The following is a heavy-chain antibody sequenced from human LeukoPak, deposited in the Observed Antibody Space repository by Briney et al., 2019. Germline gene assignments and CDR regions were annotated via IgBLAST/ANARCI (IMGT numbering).Heavy chain of an antibody. D-gene: IGHD3-9*01. CDR3: ARHVRTGYYNRVPVYFDY. CDR1: GYSISSGYY. J-gene: IGHJ4*02. V-gene: IGHV4-38-2*02. CDR2: IYHSGST. Sequence: SETLSLTCTVSGYSISSGYYWGWIRQPPGKGLEWIGSIYHSGSTYYNPSLKSRVTISVDTSKNQFSLKLSSVTAADTAVYYCARHVRTGYYNRVPVYFDYWGQGTLVTVSS.